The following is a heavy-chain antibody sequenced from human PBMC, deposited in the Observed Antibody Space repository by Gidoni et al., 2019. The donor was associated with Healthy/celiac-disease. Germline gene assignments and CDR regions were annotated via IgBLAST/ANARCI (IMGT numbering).Heavy chain of an antibody. CDR2: ISVSGGST. CDR3: ASERLYYDFWSGYYAY. J-gene: IGHJ4*02. Sequence: EVQLLESGGGLVEPGGSLRRACAASGCTFSRHAMSGVGQAPGKGLEWVSAISVSGGSTYYADSVKGRFTISRDNSKNTLYLQMNSLRAEDTAVYYCASERLYYDFWSGYYAYWGQGTLVTVSS. CDR1: GCTFSRHA. V-gene: IGHV3-23*01. D-gene: IGHD3-3*01.